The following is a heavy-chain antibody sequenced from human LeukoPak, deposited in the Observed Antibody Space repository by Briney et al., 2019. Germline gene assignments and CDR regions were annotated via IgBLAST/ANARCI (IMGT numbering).Heavy chain of an antibody. Sequence: ASVKVSCKASGYTFTSYYMHWVRQAPGQGLEWMGIINPSGGSTSYAQKFQGRVTITRDTSASTAYMELSSLRSEDMAVYYCARANYDFWSGYYAEFDYWGQGTLVTVSS. D-gene: IGHD3-3*01. CDR1: GYTFTSYY. CDR3: ARANYDFWSGYYAEFDY. V-gene: IGHV1-46*01. J-gene: IGHJ4*02. CDR2: INPSGGST.